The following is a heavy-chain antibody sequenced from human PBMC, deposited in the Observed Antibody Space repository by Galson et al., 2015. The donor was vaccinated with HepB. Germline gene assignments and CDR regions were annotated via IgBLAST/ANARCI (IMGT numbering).Heavy chain of an antibody. CDR2: ISSSGGST. D-gene: IGHD5-12*01. V-gene: IGHV3-23*01. J-gene: IGHJ4*02. CDR3: AKDQRYGGYGGTFDY. CDR1: GFTFSSYA. Sequence: SLRLSCAASGFTFSSYAMSCVRQAPGKGLEWVSAISSSGGSTYYADSVKGRFTISRDNSKNTLYLQMNSLRAEDTAVYYCAKDQRYGGYGGTFDYWGQGTLVTVSS.